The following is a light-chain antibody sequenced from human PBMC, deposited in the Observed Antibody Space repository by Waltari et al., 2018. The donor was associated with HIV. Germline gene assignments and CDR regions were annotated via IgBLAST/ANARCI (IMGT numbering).Light chain of an antibody. CDR1: QTVNNK. CDR3: QQSFSYPLT. V-gene: IGKV1-39*01. CDR2: DAS. Sequence: DIQMTQSPSSLSASVGDSLTITCRASQTVNNKLNWYQQKPGEAPKVVIYDASTLQSGVPSRFRGGGSWTDFTLTITSLQLDDFATYFCQQSFSYPLTFGPGTKVDI. J-gene: IGKJ3*01.